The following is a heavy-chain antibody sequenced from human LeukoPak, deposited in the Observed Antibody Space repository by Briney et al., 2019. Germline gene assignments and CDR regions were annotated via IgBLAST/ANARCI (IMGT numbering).Heavy chain of an antibody. CDR1: GFTFSSYS. D-gene: IGHD3-22*01. J-gene: IGHJ6*02. CDR3: ARSYYYDSSGSRYYYGMDV. Sequence: GGSLRLSCAASGFTFSSYSMNWVRQALGKGLEWVSYISSSSSNIYYADSVKGRFTISRDNAKNSLYLQMNSLRDEDTAVYYCARSYYYDSSGSRYYYGMDVWGQGTTVTVSS. CDR2: ISSSSSNI. V-gene: IGHV3-48*02.